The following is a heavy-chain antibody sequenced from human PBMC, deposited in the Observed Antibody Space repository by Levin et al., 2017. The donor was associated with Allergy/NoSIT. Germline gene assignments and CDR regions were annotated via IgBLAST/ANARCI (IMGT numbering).Heavy chain of an antibody. Sequence: EASVKVSCKASGYTFTGYYMHWVRQAPGQGLEWMGRINPNSGGTNYAQKFQGRVTMTRDTSISTAYMELSRLRSDDTAVYYCATLAVNSLTIDYWGQGTLVTVSS. D-gene: IGHD6-6*01. V-gene: IGHV1-2*06. CDR2: INPNSGGT. J-gene: IGHJ4*02. CDR3: ATLAVNSLTIDY. CDR1: GYTFTGYY.